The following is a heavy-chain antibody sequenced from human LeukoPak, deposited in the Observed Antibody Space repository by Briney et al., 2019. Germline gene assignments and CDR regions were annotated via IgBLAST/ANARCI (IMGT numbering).Heavy chain of an antibody. CDR2: IYYSGST. V-gene: IGHV4-61*05. Sequence: SETLSLTCTVSSGSVSSSNYYWGWIRQPPGKGLEWIGHIYYSGSTNYNPSLKSRVTISVDTSKNQFSLKLNSVTASDTAVYYCARQTGYFRYWGQGTLVAVSS. CDR3: ARQTGYFRY. D-gene: IGHD3-10*01. J-gene: IGHJ1*01. CDR1: SGSVSSSNYY.